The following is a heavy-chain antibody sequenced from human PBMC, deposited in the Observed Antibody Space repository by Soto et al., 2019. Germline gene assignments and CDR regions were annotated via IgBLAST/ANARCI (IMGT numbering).Heavy chain of an antibody. V-gene: IGHV3-23*01. Sequence: GGSLRLSCAASGFTFSSYAMSWVRQAPGKGLEWVSAISGSGGSTYYADSVKGRFTISRDNSKNTLHLQMNSLRAEDTAVYYCAKDLGLRWHSPDYWGQGTLVTVSS. CDR1: GFTFSSYA. CDR3: AKDLGLRWHSPDY. J-gene: IGHJ4*02. CDR2: ISGSGGST. D-gene: IGHD4-17*01.